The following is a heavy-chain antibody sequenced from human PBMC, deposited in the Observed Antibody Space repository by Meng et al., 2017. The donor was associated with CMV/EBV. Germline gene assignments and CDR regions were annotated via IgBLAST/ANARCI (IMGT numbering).Heavy chain of an antibody. CDR2: IIPIFGTA. CDR3: ASTLMVYARGGDWFDP. V-gene: IGHV1-69*05. CDR1: GGTFSSYA. D-gene: IGHD2-8*01. J-gene: IGHJ5*02. Sequence: SVKVSCKASGGTFSSYAISWVRQAPGQGLEWMGGIIPIFGTANYAQKFQGRVTITTDESTSTAYMELSSLRSEDTAVYYCASTLMVYARGGDWFDPWGQGTLVTVSS.